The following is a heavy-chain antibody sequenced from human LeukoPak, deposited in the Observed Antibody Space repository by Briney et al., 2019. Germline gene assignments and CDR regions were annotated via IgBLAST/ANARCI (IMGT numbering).Heavy chain of an antibody. CDR2: INEDGSEK. D-gene: IGHD1-26*01. CDR1: GFSFSSYS. Sequence: PGGSLRLSCLASGFSFSSYSMNWVRQAPGKGLEWVANINEDGSEKYYVDSVKGRFSISRDNAKNSLYLQMNSLRAEDTAVYYCARSYSGSYLVDYWGQGTLVTVSS. J-gene: IGHJ4*02. CDR3: ARSYSGSYLVDY. V-gene: IGHV3-7*01.